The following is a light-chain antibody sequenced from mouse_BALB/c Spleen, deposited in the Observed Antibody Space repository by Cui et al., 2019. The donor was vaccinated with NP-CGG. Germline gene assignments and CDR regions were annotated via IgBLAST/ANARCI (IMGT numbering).Light chain of an antibody. CDR1: TGAVTTSNY. CDR2: GTN. V-gene: IGLV1*01. CDR3: ALWYSNHWV. J-gene: IGLJ1*01. Sequence: QAVVTQEPALTTSPGETVTHTCRSSTGAVTTSNYANWVQEKPDHLFTGLIGGTNNRAPGVPARFSGSLIGDKAALTITGAQTEDEAIYFCALWYSNHWVFGGGTKLTVL.